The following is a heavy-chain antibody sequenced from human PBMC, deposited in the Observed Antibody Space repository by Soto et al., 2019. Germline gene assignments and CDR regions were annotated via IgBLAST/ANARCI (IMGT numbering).Heavy chain of an antibody. V-gene: IGHV1-69*13. J-gene: IGHJ5*02. CDR1: GYSFIASD. CDR3: AREFGLGSSSHWFDP. D-gene: IGHD6-6*01. Sequence: ASVKVSCKASGYSFIASDINWVRQATGQGPEWMGGIIPIFGTANYAQKFQGRVTITADESTSTAYMELSSLRSDDTAVYYCAREFGLGSSSHWFDPWGQGTLVTVSS. CDR2: IIPIFGTA.